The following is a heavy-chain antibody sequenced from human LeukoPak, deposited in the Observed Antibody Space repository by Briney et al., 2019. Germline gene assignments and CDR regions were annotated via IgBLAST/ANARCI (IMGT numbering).Heavy chain of an antibody. D-gene: IGHD1-20*01. Sequence: GESLKISCKGSGYSFTSYWIGWVRQMPGKGLEWMGIIDPGDSDTRYSPSFQGQVTISADKSISTAYLQWSSLKASDTAMYYCARHPPLYNWNDGVGFDYWGQGTLVTVSS. J-gene: IGHJ4*02. CDR2: IDPGDSDT. CDR3: ARHPPLYNWNDGVGFDY. V-gene: IGHV5-51*01. CDR1: GYSFTSYW.